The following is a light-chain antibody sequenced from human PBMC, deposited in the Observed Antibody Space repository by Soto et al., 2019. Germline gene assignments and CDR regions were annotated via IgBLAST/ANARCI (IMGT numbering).Light chain of an antibody. Sequence: IVLTQSPGTLSLSPGEGATLFCRASQTVSNNFLAWYQEKPDRGPRLLIYGASTRATGIPDRFSGSGSGTDFTLTISRLDPEDFAVYYCRQYGRSLEFAVGGGTKVDIK. CDR1: QTVSNNF. CDR3: RQYGRSLEFA. V-gene: IGKV3-20*01. J-gene: IGKJ4*01. CDR2: GAS.